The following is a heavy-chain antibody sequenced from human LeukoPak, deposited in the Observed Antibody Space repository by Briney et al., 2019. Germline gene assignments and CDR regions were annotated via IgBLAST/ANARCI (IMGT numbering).Heavy chain of an antibody. Sequence: SETLSLTCTVSGYSISSGYYWGWIRQPPGKGLEWIGSIYHSGSTYYNPSLKSRVTISVDTSKNQFSLKLSSVTAADTAVYYCARGPHSSSWFYFDYWGQGTLVTVSS. D-gene: IGHD6-13*01. J-gene: IGHJ4*02. CDR1: GYSISSGYY. CDR2: IYHSGST. CDR3: ARGPHSSSWFYFDY. V-gene: IGHV4-38-2*02.